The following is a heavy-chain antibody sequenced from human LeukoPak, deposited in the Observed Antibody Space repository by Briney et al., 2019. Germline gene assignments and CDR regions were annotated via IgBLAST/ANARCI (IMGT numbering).Heavy chain of an antibody. D-gene: IGHD3-10*01. Sequence: SQTLSLTCAISGDSVSNNRAAWNWIRQSPSRGLEWLGRTYYRSKWYNDYAVSVKSRITINPDTSKNQFSLHLNSVTPEDTAVYYCARSTEGSYYFGYCGQGTLVTVSS. J-gene: IGHJ4*02. CDR1: GDSVSNNRAA. V-gene: IGHV6-1*01. CDR3: ARSTEGSYYFGY. CDR2: TYYRSKWYN.